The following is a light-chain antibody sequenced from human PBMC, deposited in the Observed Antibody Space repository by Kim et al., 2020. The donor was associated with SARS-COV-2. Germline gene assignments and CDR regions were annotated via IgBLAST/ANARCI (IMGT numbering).Light chain of an antibody. Sequence: QPAAIFCKSTNRPLRSDGQTQLSWYLQTPGQPPQLLMYGISNLFSGVPDRYSGSGSGTDFTLKISRVEAEDVGIYYCMQSMEVPVTFGGGTKLEI. CDR2: GIS. CDR3: MQSMEVPVT. J-gene: IGKJ4*01. V-gene: IGKV2D-29*01. CDR1: NRPLRSDGQTQ.